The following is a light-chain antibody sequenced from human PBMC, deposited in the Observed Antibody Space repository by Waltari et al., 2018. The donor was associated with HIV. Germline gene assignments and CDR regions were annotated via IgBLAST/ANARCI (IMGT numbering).Light chain of an antibody. J-gene: IGKJ3*01. Sequence: DIQMTQSPPALSASVGDRVIITCRASQNIGTYLNWYQQRPGEAPKALIYRASTLQSGVSSRFSGSGSGTEFTLTITSQQSEDFAPYICQQSFSSPTVGPGTKLEIK. CDR1: QNIGTY. CDR3: QQSFSSPT. CDR2: RAS. V-gene: IGKV1-39*01.